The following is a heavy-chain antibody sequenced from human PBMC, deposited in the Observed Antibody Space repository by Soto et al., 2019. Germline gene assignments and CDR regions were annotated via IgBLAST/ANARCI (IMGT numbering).Heavy chain of an antibody. CDR3: ARDGGSGWANDAFDI. Sequence: SETLSLTCTVSGGSISSYYWSWIRQPPGKGLEWIGYIYYSGSTNYNPSLKSRVTISVDTSKNQFSLKLSSVTAADTAVYYCARDGGSGWANDAFDIWGQGTMSPSPQ. V-gene: IGHV4-59*01. CDR2: IYYSGST. J-gene: IGHJ3*02. CDR1: GGSISSYY. D-gene: IGHD6-19*01.